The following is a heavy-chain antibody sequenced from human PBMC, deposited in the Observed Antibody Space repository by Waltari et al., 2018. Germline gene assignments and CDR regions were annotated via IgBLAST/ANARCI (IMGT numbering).Heavy chain of an antibody. Sequence: EVQLLESGGGLIQPGGSLRLSCAASGLSFGGVALNWVRQAPGKGLEWVSGVSGSGATTNYADSVRGRFTVSRDNTRNTVYLQMNSLRVEDTAVYYCAKAFRGYSGSYFDIWGRGTLVAVSA. CDR3: AKAFRGYSGSYFDI. J-gene: IGHJ4*02. V-gene: IGHV3-23*01. D-gene: IGHD5-12*01. CDR2: VSGSGATT. CDR1: GLSFGGVA.